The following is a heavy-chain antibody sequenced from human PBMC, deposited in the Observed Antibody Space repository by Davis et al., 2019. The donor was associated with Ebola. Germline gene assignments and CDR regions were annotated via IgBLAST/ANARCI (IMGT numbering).Heavy chain of an antibody. CDR1: GYTFRNSA. J-gene: IGHJ4*02. CDR3: ARPYCYDGSCYPGNNDY. V-gene: IGHV1-18*01. Sequence: ASVKVSCKASGYTFRNSAISWVRQAPGQGLEWMGWISAYNGNTNYAQILQGRVTMTTDTSTGTAYMELRSLRSDDTAVYYCARPYCYDGSCYPGNNDYWGQGTLVTVSS. D-gene: IGHD2-15*01. CDR2: ISAYNGNT.